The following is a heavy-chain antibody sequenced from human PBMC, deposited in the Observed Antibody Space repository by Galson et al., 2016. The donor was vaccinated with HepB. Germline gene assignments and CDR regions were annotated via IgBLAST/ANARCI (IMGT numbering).Heavy chain of an antibody. Sequence: SLRLSCAASGFTFGDYALSWVRQAPGKGLKWVGFIRTKTYGGTTEYAASVKGRFTISRDDSKSIAYLQMNSLKTEDTAVYYCARDATDYGDDVPFDYWGQGILVTVSS. CDR2: IRTKTYGGTT. CDR3: ARDATDYGDDVPFDY. J-gene: IGHJ4*02. D-gene: IGHD4-17*01. CDR1: GFTFGDYA. V-gene: IGHV3-49*04.